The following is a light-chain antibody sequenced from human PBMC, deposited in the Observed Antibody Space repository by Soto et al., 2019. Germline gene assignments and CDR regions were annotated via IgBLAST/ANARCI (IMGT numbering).Light chain of an antibody. J-gene: IGKJ4*01. CDR1: QSVSSY. CDR2: DAS. V-gene: IGKV3-11*01. Sequence: EMAFTQSPATLYLYPGERATLSCRASQSVSSYLAWYQQKPGQAPRLLIYDASNRATGIPARFSGSGSGTDFTLTISSLGPEDFAVYYCQQRSNWPPLTFGGGTKVDIK. CDR3: QQRSNWPPLT.